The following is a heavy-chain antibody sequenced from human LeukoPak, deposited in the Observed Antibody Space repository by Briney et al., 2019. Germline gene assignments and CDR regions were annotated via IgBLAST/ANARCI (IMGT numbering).Heavy chain of an antibody. CDR1: GFTFSSYA. D-gene: IGHD5-18*01. J-gene: IGHJ6*04. Sequence: GGSLRLSCAASGFTFSSYAMSWVRQAPGKGLEWVSAISGSGGSTYYADSVKGRFTISRDNSKNTLYLQMNGLRAEDTAVYYCAKTITAMVKCYYGMDVWGKGTTVTVSS. CDR2: ISGSGGST. V-gene: IGHV3-23*01. CDR3: AKTITAMVKCYYGMDV.